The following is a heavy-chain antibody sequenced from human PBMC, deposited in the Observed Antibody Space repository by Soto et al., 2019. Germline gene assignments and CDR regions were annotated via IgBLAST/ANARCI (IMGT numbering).Heavy chain of an antibody. V-gene: IGHV3-15*05. CDR2: IKSKTNGGTT. J-gene: IGHJ5*02. Sequence: PGGSLRLSCAASGFTFSDAWMSWVRQAPGKGLEWVGRIKSKTNGGTTDYAGPVKGRFTISRDDSKRTLYVQMNSLKTEDTAIYYCITLIPKGKWELGPWGQGXLVTVSS. CDR1: GFTFSDAW. D-gene: IGHD1-26*01. CDR3: ITLIPKGKWELGP.